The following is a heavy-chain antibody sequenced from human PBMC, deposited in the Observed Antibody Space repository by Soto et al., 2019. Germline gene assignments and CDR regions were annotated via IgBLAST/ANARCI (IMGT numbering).Heavy chain of an antibody. J-gene: IGHJ5*02. CDR2: INHSGST. Sequence: PSETLSLTCAVYGGSFSGYYWSWIRQPPGKGLEWIGEINHSGSTNYNPSLKSRVTISVDTSKNQFSLKLSSVTAADTALYYFALVGNCTSGVCETWLDPWGQGTLVT. D-gene: IGHD2-8*01. V-gene: IGHV4-34*01. CDR1: GGSFSGYY. CDR3: ALVGNCTSGVCETWLDP.